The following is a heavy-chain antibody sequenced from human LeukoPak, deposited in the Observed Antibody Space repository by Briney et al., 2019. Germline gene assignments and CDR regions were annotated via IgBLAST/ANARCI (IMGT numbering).Heavy chain of an antibody. V-gene: IGHV1-24*01. CDR2: FDPEDGET. CDR3: ATPRDYYVYFDY. D-gene: IGHD3-22*01. Sequence: ASVKVSCKVSGYTLTELSVHWVRQAPGKGLEWMGGFDPEDGETIYAQKFQGRVTMTEDTSTDTAYMELSSLRSEDTAVYYCATPRDYYVYFDYWGQGTLVTVSS. CDR1: GYTLTELS. J-gene: IGHJ4*02.